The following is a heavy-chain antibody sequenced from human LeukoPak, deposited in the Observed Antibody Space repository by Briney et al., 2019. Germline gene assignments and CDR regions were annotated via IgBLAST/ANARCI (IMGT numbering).Heavy chain of an antibody. Sequence: GGSLRLSCAASGFTFSSYAMNWVRHAAGKGLECVSAITGSGGTTYYADSVRGRFTISRDNSKNTLYLQMNSLRAEDTAIYYCAKSRSEVVVAAANYWGQGTLITVSS. D-gene: IGHD2-15*01. J-gene: IGHJ4*02. CDR3: AKSRSEVVVAAANY. CDR2: ITGSGGTT. V-gene: IGHV3-23*01. CDR1: GFTFSSYA.